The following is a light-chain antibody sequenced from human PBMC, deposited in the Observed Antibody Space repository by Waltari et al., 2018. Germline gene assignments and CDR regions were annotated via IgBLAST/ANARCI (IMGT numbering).Light chain of an antibody. CDR3: QSFDSNLNGGVL. CDR1: SSNIGAGKD. V-gene: IGLV1-40*01. Sequence: QSVLTQPPSVSGAPGPRVPIPCPASSSNIGAGKDVHWYKPLPGTAPKLLIYGNTDRPSGVPDRFSGSKSGTSASLAITGLRAEDEGDYYCQSFDSNLNGGVLFGGGTKLTVL. J-gene: IGLJ2*01. CDR2: GNT.